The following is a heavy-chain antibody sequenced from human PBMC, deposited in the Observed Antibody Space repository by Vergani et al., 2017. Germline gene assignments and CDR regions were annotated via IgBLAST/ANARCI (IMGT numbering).Heavy chain of an antibody. Sequence: EVQLVESGGGLVKPGGSLRLSCAASGFTFSSYSMNWVRQAPGKGLEWVSSISSSSSYIYYADSVKGRFTISRDNAKNSLYLQMNSLRAEDTAVYYCAIDPIVSGYCTNGVCYPSLYYFDYWGQGTLVTVSS. D-gene: IGHD2-8*01. CDR1: GFTFSSYS. CDR2: ISSSSSYI. J-gene: IGHJ4*02. CDR3: AIDPIVSGYCTNGVCYPSLYYFDY. V-gene: IGHV3-21*01.